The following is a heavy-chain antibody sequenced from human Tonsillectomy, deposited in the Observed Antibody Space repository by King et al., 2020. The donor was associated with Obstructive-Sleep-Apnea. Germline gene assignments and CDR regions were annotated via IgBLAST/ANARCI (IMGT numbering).Heavy chain of an antibody. D-gene: IGHD3-22*01. CDR3: AKDLDYYDSSPMDY. CDR2: IWDDGSNK. V-gene: IGHV3-33*06. J-gene: IGHJ4*02. Sequence: VQLVESGGGVVQPGRSLRLSCAASGFTFSSYGMHWVRQAPGKGLEGVAVIWDDGSNKYYSDSVKGRFTISRDNSKNTLYLQMNSLRAEDTAVYYCAKDLDYYDSSPMDYWGQGTLVTVSS. CDR1: GFTFSSYG.